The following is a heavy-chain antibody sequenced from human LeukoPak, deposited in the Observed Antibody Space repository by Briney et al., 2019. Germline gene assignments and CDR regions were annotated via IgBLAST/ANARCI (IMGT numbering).Heavy chain of an antibody. J-gene: IGHJ5*02. CDR3: ARRHLRGNTLRGGHHLDP. V-gene: IGHV3-30*03. CDR1: GFTFNSHG. Sequence: GTSLRLSWSTSGFTFNSHGFHWVRQAPGKGLGWVAAISDDGLNTFYIDSVKGRFTISRDDSKNAVSLQMTSLRSEDTAMYYCARRHLRGNTLRGGHHLDPWGLGTLVAVSS. D-gene: IGHD1-14*01. CDR2: ISDDGLNT.